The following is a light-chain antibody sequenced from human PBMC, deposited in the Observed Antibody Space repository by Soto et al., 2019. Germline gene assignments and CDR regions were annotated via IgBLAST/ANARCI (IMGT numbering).Light chain of an antibody. J-gene: IGLJ2*01. Sequence: QSVLTQPPSASGTPGRTITISCSGSSSNIGSYTVHWYQLLPGTAPKLLIYSHNQRPSGVPDRFSGSKSGTSASLAISGLQSEDEADYYCATWDDSLNSPLFGGGTKVTVL. CDR3: ATWDDSLNSPL. CDR1: SSNIGSYT. CDR2: SHN. V-gene: IGLV1-44*01.